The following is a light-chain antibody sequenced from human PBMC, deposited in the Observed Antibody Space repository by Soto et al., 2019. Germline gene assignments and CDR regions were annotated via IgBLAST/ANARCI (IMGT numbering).Light chain of an antibody. J-gene: IGKJ1*01. Sequence: EIVLTQSPVTLSLSSGERATLSCRASQSVSSSYLAWYQQKPGQAPRLLIYGASSRATSIPDRFSGSGSGTDFILTISRLESEDFAMYYCQQYGSSPGTFGQGTKVEIK. V-gene: IGKV3-20*01. CDR3: QQYGSSPGT. CDR2: GAS. CDR1: QSVSSSY.